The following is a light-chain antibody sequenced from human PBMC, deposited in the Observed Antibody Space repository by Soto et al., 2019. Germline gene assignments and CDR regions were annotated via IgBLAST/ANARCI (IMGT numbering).Light chain of an antibody. CDR2: AAS. J-gene: IGKJ2*01. V-gene: IGKV1-9*01. CDR3: QQLNSFPYT. Sequence: DIQLTQSPSFLSASVGDRVTITCRASQGISSYLAWYQQEPGKAPKLLIYAASTLQSGDPSRFSGSGSGTEFTLTISSLQPEDFATYYCQQLNSFPYTVGQGTKLEIK. CDR1: QGISSY.